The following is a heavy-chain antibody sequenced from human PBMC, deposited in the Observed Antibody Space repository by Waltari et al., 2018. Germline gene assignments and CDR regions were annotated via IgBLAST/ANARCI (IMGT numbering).Heavy chain of an antibody. V-gene: IGHV4-59*01. CDR3: ATGNYHGSGSYTDY. CDR2: IYYSGST. D-gene: IGHD3-10*01. CDR1: GGSISSYY. Sequence: QVQLQESGPGLVKPSETLSLTCTVSGGSISSYYWSWIRQPPGKGLEWIGYIYYSGSTNYNPSLKSRVTISVDTSKNQFSLKLSSVTAADTAVYYCATGNYHGSGSYTDYWGQGTLVTVSS. J-gene: IGHJ4*02.